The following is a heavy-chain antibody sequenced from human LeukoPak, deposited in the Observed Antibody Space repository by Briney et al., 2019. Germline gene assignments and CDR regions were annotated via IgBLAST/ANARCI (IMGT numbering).Heavy chain of an antibody. D-gene: IGHD3-3*01. J-gene: IGHJ6*03. Sequence: ASGTLSLTCTVSGGSITNYYWSWIRQPPGKGLEWIGYIYYSGSTNYNPSLRGRVTLSLGSSNNQFSLKLTSVSAADTAVYYCARAPPPSFWSPNYYSYMDVWGKGATVTVSS. CDR3: ARAPPPSFWSPNYYSYMDV. V-gene: IGHV4-59*01. CDR1: GGSITNYY. CDR2: IYYSGST.